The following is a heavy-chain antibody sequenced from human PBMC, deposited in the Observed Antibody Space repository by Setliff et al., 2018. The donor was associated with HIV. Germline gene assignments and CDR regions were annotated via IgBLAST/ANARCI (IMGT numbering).Heavy chain of an antibody. V-gene: IGHV4-39*07. CDR1: GGSIKSSSYY. D-gene: IGHD6-13*01. CDR3: ARVPTSSWYVTTQRTKEYFHH. CDR2: IYYSGNT. Sequence: TLSLTCTVSGGSIKSSSYYWGWIRQPPGKGLEWIGSIYYSGNTYYNPSLKSRVTISEDTSRNQFSLRLSSVTAADTAIYYCARVPTSSWYVTTQRTKEYFHHWGQGTLVTVSS. J-gene: IGHJ1*01.